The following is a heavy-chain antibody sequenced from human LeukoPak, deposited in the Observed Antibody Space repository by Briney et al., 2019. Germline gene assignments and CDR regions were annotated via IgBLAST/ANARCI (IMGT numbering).Heavy chain of an antibody. CDR1: GYTFTSYD. CDR3: ARGVSSLYYYYYMDV. D-gene: IGHD1-14*01. V-gene: IGHV1-8*01. Sequence: ASVKVSCKASGYTFTSYDINWVRQAPGQGLEWMGWMNPNSGNTDYARKFQGRVTMTRNTSISTAYMELSSLRSEDTAVYYCARGVSSLYYYYYMDVWGKGTTVTVSS. CDR2: MNPNSGNT. J-gene: IGHJ6*03.